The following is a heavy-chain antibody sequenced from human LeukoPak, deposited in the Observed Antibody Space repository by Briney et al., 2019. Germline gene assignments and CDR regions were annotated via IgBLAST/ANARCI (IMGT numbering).Heavy chain of an antibody. J-gene: IGHJ4*02. V-gene: IGHV1-69*04. CDR1: GYTFTSYD. CDR3: ARGSAYYGSGSSRPFDY. D-gene: IGHD3-10*01. Sequence: SVKVSRKASGYTFTSYDINWVRQATGQGLEWMGRIIPILGIANYAQKFQGRVTIAADKSTSTAYMELSSLRSEDTAMYYCARGSAYYGSGSSRPFDYWGQGTLVTVSS. CDR2: IIPILGIA.